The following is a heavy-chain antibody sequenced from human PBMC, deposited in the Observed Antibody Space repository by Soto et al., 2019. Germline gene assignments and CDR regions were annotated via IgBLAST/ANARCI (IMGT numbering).Heavy chain of an antibody. CDR2: ISGSGGST. CDR1: GFTFSSYA. D-gene: IGHD5-18*01. CDR3: AKDPLPRIQLWGSDY. J-gene: IGHJ4*02. V-gene: IGHV3-23*01. Sequence: EVQLLESGGGLVQPGGSLRLSCAASGFTFSSYAMSWVRQAPGKGLEWVSAISGSGGSTYYADSVKGRFTISRDNSTNTLYLQMNSLRAEDTAVYYCAKDPLPRIQLWGSDYWGQGTLVTVSS.